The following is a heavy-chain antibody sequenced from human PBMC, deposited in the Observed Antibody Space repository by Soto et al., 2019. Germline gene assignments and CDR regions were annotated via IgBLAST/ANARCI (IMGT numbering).Heavy chain of an antibody. J-gene: IGHJ6*02. V-gene: IGHV3-30*18. Sequence: PGGSLRLSCAASGFTFSSYGMHWVRQAPGKGLEWVAVISYDGSNKYYADSVKGRFTISRDNSKNTLYLQMNSLRAEDTAVYYCANLLVPAAIPTSYYGMDVWGQGTTVTVSS. CDR3: ANLLVPAAIPTSYYGMDV. CDR1: GFTFSSYG. CDR2: ISYDGSNK. D-gene: IGHD2-2*01.